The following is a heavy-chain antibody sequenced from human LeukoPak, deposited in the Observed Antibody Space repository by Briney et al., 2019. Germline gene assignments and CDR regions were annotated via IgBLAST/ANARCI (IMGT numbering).Heavy chain of an antibody. CDR3: ARDRSSWYLDY. J-gene: IGHJ4*02. Sequence: GGSLGLSCAASGFTFSSYWMSWVRQAPGKGLEWVANIKQDGSEKYYVDSVKGRFTISRDNTKNSLYLQMNSLRAEDTAVYYCARDRSSWYLDYWGQGTLVTVSS. D-gene: IGHD6-13*01. V-gene: IGHV3-7*01. CDR1: GFTFSSYW. CDR2: IKQDGSEK.